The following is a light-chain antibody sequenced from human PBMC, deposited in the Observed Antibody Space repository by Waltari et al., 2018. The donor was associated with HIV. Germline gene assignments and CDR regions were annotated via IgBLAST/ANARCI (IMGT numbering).Light chain of an antibody. CDR3: QVWDSSSDHWV. CDR2: DDS. CDR1: NLEIKS. J-gene: IGLJ3*02. Sequence: SYVLTQPPSVSLAPGKTAKIACEGHNLEIKSVHWYQQRPGPAPIQVIDDDSDRPSGIPERFSGSNSGNTATLSITRVEVGDEADYYCQVWDSSSDHWVFGGGTKLTVL. V-gene: IGLV3-21*04.